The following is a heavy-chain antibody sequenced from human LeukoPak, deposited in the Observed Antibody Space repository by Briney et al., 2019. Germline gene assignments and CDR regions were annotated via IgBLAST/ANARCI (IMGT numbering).Heavy chain of an antibody. Sequence: PSETLSLTCAVSGGSISSSTNWWSWIRQPPGKGLQWIGCIHYSGSTNYNPSLKSRVTISVDTSKNQFSLKLSSVTAADTAVYYCARTTMVRGTYYMDVWGKGTTVTISS. CDR1: GGSISSSTNW. D-gene: IGHD3-10*01. V-gene: IGHV4-61*01. CDR3: ARTTMVRGTYYMDV. J-gene: IGHJ6*03. CDR2: IHYSGST.